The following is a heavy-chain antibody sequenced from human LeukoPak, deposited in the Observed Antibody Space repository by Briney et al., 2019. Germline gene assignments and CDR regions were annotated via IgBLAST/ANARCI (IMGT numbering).Heavy chain of an antibody. D-gene: IGHD5-12*01. J-gene: IGHJ3*02. Sequence: HPGGSLRLSCAASGFTFSSYAMSWVRQAPGKGLEWVSAISGSGGSTYYADSVKGRFTISRDNSKNTLYLQMNSLRAEDTAVYYCARGGFHSGYDPYDAFDIWGQGTMVTVSS. CDR1: GFTFSSYA. CDR3: ARGGFHSGYDPYDAFDI. CDR2: ISGSGGST. V-gene: IGHV3-23*01.